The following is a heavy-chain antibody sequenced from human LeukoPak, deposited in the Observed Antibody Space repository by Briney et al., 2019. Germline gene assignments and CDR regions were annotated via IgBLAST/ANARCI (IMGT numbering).Heavy chain of an antibody. J-gene: IGHJ4*02. D-gene: IGHD3-10*01. CDR3: ARDSLPYGSSQ. Sequence: SETLSLTCTVSGGSISSYYWSWIRQPPGKGLEWIGYIYYSGSTNYNPSLKSRVTIAVDTSKNQFSLKLSSVTAADTAVYYCARDSLPYGSSQWGQGTLVTVSS. V-gene: IGHV4-59*01. CDR2: IYYSGST. CDR1: GGSISSYY.